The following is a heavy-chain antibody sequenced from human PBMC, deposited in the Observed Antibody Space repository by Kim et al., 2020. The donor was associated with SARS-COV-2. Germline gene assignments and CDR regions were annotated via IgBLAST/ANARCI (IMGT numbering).Heavy chain of an antibody. J-gene: IGHJ4*02. CDR2: NT. V-gene: IGHV1-3*01. D-gene: IGHD2-8*02. CDR3: ARDLFHTGFDY. Sequence: NTTFSPHLQGRVTFTRETSAHTASMELSSLGSEDTAVYYCARDLFHTGFDYWGQGTLVAVSS.